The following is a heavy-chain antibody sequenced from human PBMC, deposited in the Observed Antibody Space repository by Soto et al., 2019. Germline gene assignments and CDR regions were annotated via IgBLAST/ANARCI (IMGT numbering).Heavy chain of an antibody. V-gene: IGHV3-30-3*01. CDR1: GFTFSSYA. Sequence: QVQLVESGGGVVQPGRSLRLSCAASGFTFSSYAMHWVRQAPGKGLEWVAVISYDGSNKYYADSVKGRFTISRDNSKNTLYLQMNSLRAEDTAVYYCAREGVGSRVTPLFELWGRGTLVTVSS. CDR2: ISYDGSNK. D-gene: IGHD2-21*02. J-gene: IGHJ2*01. CDR3: AREGVGSRVTPLFEL.